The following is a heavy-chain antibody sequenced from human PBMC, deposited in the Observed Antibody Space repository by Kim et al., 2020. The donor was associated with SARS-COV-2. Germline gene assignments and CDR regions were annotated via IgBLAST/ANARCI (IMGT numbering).Heavy chain of an antibody. V-gene: IGHV3-23*01. J-gene: IGHJ4*02. D-gene: IGHD2-2*01. CDR2: ISGSGGST. Sequence: GGSLRLSCAASGFTFSSYAMSWVRQAPGKGLEWVSAISGSGGSTYYADSVKGRFTISRDNSKNTLYLQMNSLRAEDTAVYYCAKARPRYIVVVPAAMHFDYWGQGTLVTVSS. CDR3: AKARPRYIVVVPAAMHFDY. CDR1: GFTFSSYA.